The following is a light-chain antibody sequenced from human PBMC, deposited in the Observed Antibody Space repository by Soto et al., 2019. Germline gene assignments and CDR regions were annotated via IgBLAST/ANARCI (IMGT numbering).Light chain of an antibody. V-gene: IGLV2-23*02. CDR2: EVS. Sequence: QSALTQPASVSGSPGQSITISCTGTSSDVGGYDYVSWYQQLPGKAPKLMIYEVSKRPSGVSNRFSGSKSGNTASLTISGLQAEDEADYYCCSYAGSSTFLVVFGGGTKVTVL. J-gene: IGLJ2*01. CDR1: SSDVGGYDY. CDR3: CSYAGSSTFLVV.